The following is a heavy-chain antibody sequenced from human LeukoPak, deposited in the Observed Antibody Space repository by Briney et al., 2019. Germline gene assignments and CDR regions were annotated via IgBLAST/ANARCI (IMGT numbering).Heavy chain of an antibody. J-gene: IGHJ4*02. V-gene: IGHV4-59*01. Sequence: KASETLSLTCTVSGGSISSYYWSWIRQPPGKGLEWIGYIYYSGSTNYNPSLKSRVTISVDTSKNQFSLKLSSVTAADTAVYYCARDERYSYGDNHYPDLGFWGQGTPVTVSS. CDR1: GGSISSYY. D-gene: IGHD4/OR15-4a*01. CDR2: IYYSGST. CDR3: ARDERYSYGDNHYPDLGF.